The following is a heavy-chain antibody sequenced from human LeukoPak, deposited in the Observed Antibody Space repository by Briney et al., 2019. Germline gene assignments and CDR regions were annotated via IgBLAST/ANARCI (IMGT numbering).Heavy chain of an antibody. CDR2: INSRGDST. CDR1: GFSFTNYW. Sequence: QPGGSLRLSCAASGFSFTNYWMSWVRQAPGKGLEWVSYINSRGDSTYYAVSVRGRFTISRDNAKNSLFLQMKRLRAEDTAVYYCVRDSSGWYLSRNWFDAWGQGTLVTVSS. J-gene: IGHJ5*02. D-gene: IGHD6-13*01. CDR3: VRDSSGWYLSRNWFDA. V-gene: IGHV3-48*01.